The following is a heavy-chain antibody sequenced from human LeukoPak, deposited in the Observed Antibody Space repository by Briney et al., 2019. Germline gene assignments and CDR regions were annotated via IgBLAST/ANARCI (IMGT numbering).Heavy chain of an antibody. CDR1: GGSISSSSYY. CDR3: ARHLRGYSNGTIDY. J-gene: IGHJ4*02. D-gene: IGHD5-18*01. CDR2: IYYSGST. V-gene: IGHV4-39*01. Sequence: SETLSLTCTVSGGSISSSSYYWGWIRQPPGKGLEWIGSIYYSGSTYYNPSLKSRVTISVDTSKNQFSLKLSSVTAADTAVFYCARHLRGYSNGTIDYWGQGTLVTVSS.